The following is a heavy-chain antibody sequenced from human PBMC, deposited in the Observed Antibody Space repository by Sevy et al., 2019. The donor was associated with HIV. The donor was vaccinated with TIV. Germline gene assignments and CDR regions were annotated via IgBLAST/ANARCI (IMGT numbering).Heavy chain of an antibody. CDR3: ARTPLVRIPGATDLYFDN. CDR2: IIPIFGTT. CDR1: GGTFSNYA. Sequence: ASVKVSCKASGGTFSNYALSWARQAPGQGFEWMGGIIPIFGTTNFAQTFQGRVTITADESTSTAYMELSSLRSADTAVYYCARTPLVRIPGATDLYFDNWGQGTLVTVSS. V-gene: IGHV1-69*13. D-gene: IGHD2-2*01. J-gene: IGHJ4*02.